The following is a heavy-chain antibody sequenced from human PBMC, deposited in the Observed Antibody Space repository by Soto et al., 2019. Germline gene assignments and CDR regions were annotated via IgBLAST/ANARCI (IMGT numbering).Heavy chain of an antibody. J-gene: IGHJ4*02. CDR2: IYYSGST. CDR1: GGSISSGGYY. CDR3: ARVGTGYGSGSYYNSHNFDY. Sequence: SETLSLTCTVSGGSISSGGYYWSWIRQHPGKGLEWIGYIYYSGSTYYNPSLKSRVTISVDTSKNQFSLKLSSVTAADTAVYYCARVGTGYGSGSYYNSHNFDYWGQGTLVTVSS. V-gene: IGHV4-31*03. D-gene: IGHD3-10*01.